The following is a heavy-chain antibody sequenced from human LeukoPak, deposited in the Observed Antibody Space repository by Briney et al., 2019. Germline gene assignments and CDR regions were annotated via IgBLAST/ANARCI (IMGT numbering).Heavy chain of an antibody. CDR1: GFTFSDYY. V-gene: IGHV3-11*01. CDR3: GREGRGTGPCED. D-gene: IGHD1-7*01. CDR2: ISSSGSTI. J-gene: IGHJ4*02. Sequence: GGSLRLSCVASGFTFSDYYMTWIRQAPGKGLEWISYISSSGSTIYYADSVKGRFTVSRDNAKNSLYLQMNSLRAEDTAVYYCGREGRGTGPCEDWGQGTLVTVSS.